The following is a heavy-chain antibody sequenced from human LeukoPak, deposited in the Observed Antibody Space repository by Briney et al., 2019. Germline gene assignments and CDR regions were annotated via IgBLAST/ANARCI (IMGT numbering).Heavy chain of an antibody. CDR3: ARGGKVAGSFDS. D-gene: IGHD6-19*01. J-gene: IGHJ4*02. V-gene: IGHV4-59*01. CDR2: IYYSGST. CDR1: GGSIRTYY. Sequence: SETLSLTCTVSGGSIRTYYWSWIRQPPGKGLEWLGYIYYSGSTNYNPSLKSRVTISVDTSKNQFSLNLSSVTAADTAVYYCARGGKVAGSFDSWGQGTLVTVSS.